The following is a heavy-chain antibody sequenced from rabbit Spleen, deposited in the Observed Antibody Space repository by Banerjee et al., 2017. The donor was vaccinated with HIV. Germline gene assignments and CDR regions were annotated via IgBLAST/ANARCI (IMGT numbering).Heavy chain of an antibody. CDR3: ARDLTDVIGWNFGW. CDR2: VYTGSSGNT. Sequence: EESGGGLVKPEGSLTLTCTVSRFSFSSIDWICWVRQAPGKGLEWIACVYTGSSGNTYYASWAKGRFAISKTSSTTVTLQMTDLTAADTATYFCARDLTDVIGWNFGWWGPGTLVTLS. D-gene: IGHD1-1*01. J-gene: IGHJ4*01. V-gene: IGHV1S45*01. CDR1: RFSFSSIDW.